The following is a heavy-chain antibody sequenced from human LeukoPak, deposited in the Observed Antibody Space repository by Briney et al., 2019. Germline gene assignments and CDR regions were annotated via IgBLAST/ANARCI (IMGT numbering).Heavy chain of an antibody. D-gene: IGHD3-10*01. CDR1: GYTFTDYY. CDR2: INPNGGAT. V-gene: IGHV1-2*06. J-gene: IGHJ6*02. CDR3: ARDLGGGWFGEWYYGMDV. Sequence: ASVKVSCKASGYTFTDYYLHWVRQAPGQGLEWIGRINPNGGATNYAQKFQGRVTMARDTSISTAYMDLGRLRSDDTAVYYCARDLGGGWFGEWYYGMDVWGQGTTVTVSS.